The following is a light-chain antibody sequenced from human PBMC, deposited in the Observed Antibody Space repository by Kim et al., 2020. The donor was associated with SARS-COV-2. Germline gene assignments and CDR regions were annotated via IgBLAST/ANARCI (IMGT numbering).Light chain of an antibody. CDR1: TSNLGAGYD. CDR3: QSYDSSLSAVV. V-gene: IGLV1-40*01. CDR2: GNS. J-gene: IGLJ2*01. Sequence: QRVTISCTGSTSNLGAGYDVHWYRQLPGTAPRLLIYGNSNRPSGVPDRFSGSKSGTSASLAITALQAEDEADYYCQSYDSSLSAVVFGGGTQLTVL.